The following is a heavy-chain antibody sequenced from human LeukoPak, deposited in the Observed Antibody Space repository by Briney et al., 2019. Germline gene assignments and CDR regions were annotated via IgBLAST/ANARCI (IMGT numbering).Heavy chain of an antibody. J-gene: IGHJ5*02. Sequence: ASVKVSCKASGYTFTSYGISWVRQAPGQGLEWMGWISAYNGNANYAQKLQGRVTMTTDTSTSTAYMELRSLRSDDTAVYYCAREFNGPLTTVTYNWFDPWGQGTLVTVSS. V-gene: IGHV1-18*01. CDR2: ISAYNGNA. D-gene: IGHD4-11*01. CDR1: GYTFTSYG. CDR3: AREFNGPLTTVTYNWFDP.